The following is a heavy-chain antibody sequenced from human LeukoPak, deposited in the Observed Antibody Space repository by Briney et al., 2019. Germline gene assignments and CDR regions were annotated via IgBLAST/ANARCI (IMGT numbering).Heavy chain of an antibody. CDR3: AKDQDYDSSGYYPFDY. CDR2: ISYDGSNK. D-gene: IGHD3-22*01. Sequence: QPGGSLRPSCAASGFTFSSYGMHWVRQAPGKGLEWVAVISYDGSNKYYADSVKGRLTISRDNSKNTLYLQMNSLRAEDTAVYYCAKDQDYDSSGYYPFDYWGQGTLVTVSS. CDR1: GFTFSSYG. V-gene: IGHV3-30*18. J-gene: IGHJ4*02.